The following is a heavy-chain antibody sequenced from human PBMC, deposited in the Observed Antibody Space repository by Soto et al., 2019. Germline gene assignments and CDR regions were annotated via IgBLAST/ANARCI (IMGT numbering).Heavy chain of an antibody. CDR1: GGPISSAAYY. CDR3: AKAYAEGVRGGWFDP. Sequence: QVQLQESGPGLAKPSQTLSLICSVSGGPISSAAYYCSWIRQRPGRGLEWLGYISYTGSTYYNPSLTSRISMSVDTSKNQFSLNLSSVTAADTAVYYCAKAYAEGVRGGWFDPWGQGILVTVSS. V-gene: IGHV4-31*03. J-gene: IGHJ5*02. CDR2: ISYTGST. D-gene: IGHD3-10*01.